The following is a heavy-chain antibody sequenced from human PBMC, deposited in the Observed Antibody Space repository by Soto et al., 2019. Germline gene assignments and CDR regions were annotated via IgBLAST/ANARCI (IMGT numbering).Heavy chain of an antibody. CDR1: GYSFTSYW. D-gene: IGHD2-15*01. Sequence: ESLKISFKGSGYSFTSYWISWVRQIPGKGLEWMGRIDPSDSYTNYSPSFQGHVTISADKSISTAYLRWSSLKASDTAMYYCARSVLGYYYYGMDVWGQGTTVTVSS. V-gene: IGHV5-10-1*01. CDR2: IDPSDSYT. CDR3: ARSVLGYYYYGMDV. J-gene: IGHJ6*02.